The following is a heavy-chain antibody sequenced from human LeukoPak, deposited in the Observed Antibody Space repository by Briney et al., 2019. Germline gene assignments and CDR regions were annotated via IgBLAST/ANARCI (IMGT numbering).Heavy chain of an antibody. V-gene: IGHV1-18*01. CDR2: ISAYNGNT. Sequence: ASVKVSCKASGYTFTSYGISWVRQAPGQGLEWMGWISAYNGNTYYAQKLQGRVSMTTDTSTSTVYMELSSLRSEDTAVYYCARAIAVAGGYDYWGQGTLVTVSS. CDR1: GYTFTSYG. D-gene: IGHD6-19*01. J-gene: IGHJ4*02. CDR3: ARAIAVAGGYDY.